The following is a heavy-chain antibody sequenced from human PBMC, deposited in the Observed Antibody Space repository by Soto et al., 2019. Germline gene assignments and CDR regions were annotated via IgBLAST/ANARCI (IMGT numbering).Heavy chain of an antibody. Sequence: QVQLQESGPGLVKPSGTLSLTCAVSGGSISSSNWWSWVRQPPGKGLEWIGEIYHSGSTNYNPSLKSRVTISVDKSKNQFSLKLSSVTAADTAVYYCASLGRHCSGGSCYSPKVDYWGQGTLVTVSS. D-gene: IGHD2-15*01. CDR1: GGSISSSNW. CDR3: ASLGRHCSGGSCYSPKVDY. V-gene: IGHV4-4*02. CDR2: IYHSGST. J-gene: IGHJ4*02.